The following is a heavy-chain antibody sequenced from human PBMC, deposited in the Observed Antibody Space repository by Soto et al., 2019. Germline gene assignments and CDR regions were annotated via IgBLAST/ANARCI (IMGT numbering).Heavy chain of an antibody. CDR2: INPNSGGT. CDR3: AREDLGYYYDSSGYYAPPDDAFDI. Sequence: ASVKLSCKASGYTFTGYYMHWVRQAPGQGLEWMGWINPNSGGTNYAQKFQGRVTMTRDSSISTAYMELSRLRSDDTAVYYCAREDLGYYYDSSGYYAPPDDAFDIWGQGTMVTVSS. V-gene: IGHV1-2*02. CDR1: GYTFTGYY. J-gene: IGHJ3*02. D-gene: IGHD3-22*01.